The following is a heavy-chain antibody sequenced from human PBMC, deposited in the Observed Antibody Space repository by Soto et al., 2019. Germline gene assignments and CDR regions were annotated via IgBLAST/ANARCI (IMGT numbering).Heavy chain of an antibody. CDR3: AIEVVGYSSGWYVDY. CDR2: IYHSGST. J-gene: IGHJ4*02. D-gene: IGHD6-19*01. V-gene: IGHV4-4*02. Sequence: QVQLQESGPGLVKPSGTLSLTCAVSGGSISSSNWWSWVRQPPGKGLEWIGEIYHSGSTNDNPSLKSRLTILVDKSKIQFSLKLSSVTAADTAVYYCAIEVVGYSSGWYVDYWGQRTLVTVSS. CDR1: GGSISSSNW.